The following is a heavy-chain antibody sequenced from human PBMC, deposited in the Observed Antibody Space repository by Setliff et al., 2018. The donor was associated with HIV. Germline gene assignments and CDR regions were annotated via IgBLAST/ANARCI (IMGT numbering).Heavy chain of an antibody. CDR2: INPKSGGT. Sequence: SVKVSCKASEYTFTDFYVHWVRQAPGQGLEWMGRINPKSGGTNYAQNFQGRVTMTRDTSRKTAYMELKRLTSDDTAVYYCARDGVWDEYYYYYMDVWGKGTTVTRLL. CDR1: EYTFTDFY. CDR3: ARDGVWDEYYYYYMDV. V-gene: IGHV1-2*06. D-gene: IGHD3-16*01. J-gene: IGHJ6*03.